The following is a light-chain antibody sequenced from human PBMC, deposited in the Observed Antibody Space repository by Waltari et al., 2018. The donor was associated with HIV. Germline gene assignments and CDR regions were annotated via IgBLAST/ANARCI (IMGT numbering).Light chain of an antibody. CDR3: QQYDNSRWT. J-gene: IGKJ1*01. CDR2: DAS. CDR1: LSVSSSH. Sequence: ETLLTQSPGTLSLSPGERATLSCRASLSVSSSHLAGYQQKPGQPPRLLVYDASSRATGIPDRFRGSGSGTDFILTINGLEPEDFAVYYCQQYDNSRWTFGQGTKVEIK. V-gene: IGKV3-20*01.